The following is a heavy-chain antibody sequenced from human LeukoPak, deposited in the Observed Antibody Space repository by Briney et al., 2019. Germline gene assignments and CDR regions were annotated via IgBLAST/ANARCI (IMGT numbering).Heavy chain of an antibody. V-gene: IGHV3-23*01. CDR1: GFTFSSNA. J-gene: IGHJ4*02. CDR3: AKDPPYSSGWYDY. CDR2: ISRSGGST. D-gene: IGHD6-19*01. Sequence: GGSLRLSCAASGFTFSSNAMSWVRQAPGKGLEWVSAISRSGGSTYYADSVKGRFTISRDNSKNTLYLQMNSLRAEDTAVYYCAKDPPYSSGWYDYWGQGTLVTVSS.